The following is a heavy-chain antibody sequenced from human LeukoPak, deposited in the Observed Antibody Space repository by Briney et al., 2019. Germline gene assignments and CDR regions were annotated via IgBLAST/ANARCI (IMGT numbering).Heavy chain of an antibody. CDR2: INPNSGGT. D-gene: IGHD1-26*01. CDR1: GYTFTGYY. J-gene: IGHJ4*02. Sequence: SVKVSCKASGYTFTGYYMHRVRQAPGQGLEWMGWINPNSGGTNYAQKFQGRVTMTRDTSISTAYMELSRLRSDDTAVYYCARDPGGSYPDYFDYWGQGTLVTVSS. CDR3: ARDPGGSYPDYFDY. V-gene: IGHV1-2*02.